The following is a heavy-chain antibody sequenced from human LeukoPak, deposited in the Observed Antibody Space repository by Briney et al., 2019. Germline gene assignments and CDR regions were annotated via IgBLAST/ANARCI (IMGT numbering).Heavy chain of an antibody. D-gene: IGHD6-19*01. CDR1: GFTFSSYS. V-gene: IGHV3-21*01. CDR3: ARDVLAVADPHAFDI. J-gene: IGHJ3*02. Sequence: GRSLRLSCAASGFTFSSYSMNWVRQAPGKGLEWVSSISSSSSYIYYADSVKGRFTISRDNAKNSLYLQMNSLRAEDTAVYYCARDVLAVADPHAFDIWGQGTMVTVSS. CDR2: ISSSSSYI.